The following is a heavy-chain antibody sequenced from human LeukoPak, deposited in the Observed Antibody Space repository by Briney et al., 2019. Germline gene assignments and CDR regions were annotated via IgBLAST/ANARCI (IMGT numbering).Heavy chain of an antibody. CDR2: ISSSSSTI. V-gene: IGHV3-48*01. D-gene: IGHD1-14*01. J-gene: IGHJ4*02. Sequence: GGSLRLSCAASGFTFSSCSMNWVRQTPGKGLEWVSYISSSSSTIYYADSVKGRFTISRDNAKNSLYLQMNSLRAEDTAVYYCATQTVAGGYWGQGTLVTVSS. CDR3: ATQTVAGGY. CDR1: GFTFSSCS.